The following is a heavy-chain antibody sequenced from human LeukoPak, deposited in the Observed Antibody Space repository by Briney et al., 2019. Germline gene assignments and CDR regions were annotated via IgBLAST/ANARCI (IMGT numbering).Heavy chain of an antibody. Sequence: PGGSLRLSCAASGFTFSSYAMSWVRQAPGKGLEWVSAISGSGGNTYYADSVKGRFTISRDNSKNTLHLHMNSLRAEDTAIYYCVKDLRSETIVATGCFDSWGQGSLVTVTS. CDR1: GFTFSSYA. CDR2: ISGSGGNT. D-gene: IGHD5-12*01. CDR3: VKDLRSETIVATGCFDS. V-gene: IGHV3-23*01. J-gene: IGHJ4*02.